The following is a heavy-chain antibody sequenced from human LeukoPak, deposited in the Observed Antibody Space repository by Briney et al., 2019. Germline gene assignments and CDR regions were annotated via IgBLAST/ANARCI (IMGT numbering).Heavy chain of an antibody. Sequence: GGSLRLSCAASGFTFSSYEMNWVRQAPGKGQEWVSYISSSGSTIYYADSVKGRFTISRDNAKNSLYLQMNSLRAEDTAVYYCARDVGLPIAAAGDYWGQGTLVTVSS. J-gene: IGHJ4*02. CDR3: ARDVGLPIAAAGDY. CDR1: GFTFSSYE. CDR2: ISSSGSTI. D-gene: IGHD6-13*01. V-gene: IGHV3-48*03.